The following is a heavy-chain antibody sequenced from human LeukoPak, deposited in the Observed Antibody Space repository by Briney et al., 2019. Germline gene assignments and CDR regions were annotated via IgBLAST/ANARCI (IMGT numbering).Heavy chain of an antibody. J-gene: IGHJ4*02. Sequence: PSETLSLTCAVYGGSFSGYYWSWIRQPAGKGLEWIGRIYTSGGTNYNPSLKSRVTMSIDTSKNQFSLKLSSVTAADTAVYYCARDYYDSSGYYYALWGQGTLVTVSS. CDR1: GGSFSGYY. V-gene: IGHV4-4*07. CDR2: IYTSGGT. D-gene: IGHD3-22*01. CDR3: ARDYYDSSGYYYAL.